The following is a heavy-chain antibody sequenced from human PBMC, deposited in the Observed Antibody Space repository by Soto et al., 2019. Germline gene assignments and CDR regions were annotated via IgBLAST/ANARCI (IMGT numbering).Heavy chain of an antibody. V-gene: IGHV1-69*04. D-gene: IGHD3-22*01. CDR1: GGTFSSYT. J-gene: IGHJ4*02. CDR2: IIPILGIA. Sequence: SVKVSCKASGGTFSSYTISWVRQAPGQGLEWMGRIIPILGIANYAQKFQGRVTITADKSTSTAYMELSSLRSEDTAVYYCARDFPDYYDSSGYLDYWGQGTLVTVSS. CDR3: ARDFPDYYDSSGYLDY.